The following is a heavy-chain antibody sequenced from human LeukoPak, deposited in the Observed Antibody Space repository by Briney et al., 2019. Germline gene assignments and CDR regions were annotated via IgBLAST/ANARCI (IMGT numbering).Heavy chain of an antibody. D-gene: IGHD2-2*01. CDR2: ISSSSSYI. Sequence: GRSLRLSCAPSGFTFSTHTMHWVRQAPGKGLEWVSSISSSSSYIYYADSVKGRFTISRDNAKNSLYLQMNSLRAEDTAVYYCAREGEEGYCSSTSCIYYGMDVWGKGTTVTVSS. CDR1: GFTFSTHT. J-gene: IGHJ6*04. CDR3: AREGEEGYCSSTSCIYYGMDV. V-gene: IGHV3-21*01.